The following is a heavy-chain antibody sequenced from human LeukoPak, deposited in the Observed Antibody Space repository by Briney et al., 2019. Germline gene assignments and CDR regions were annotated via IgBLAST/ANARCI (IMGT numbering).Heavy chain of an antibody. Sequence: EASVKVSCKASGYTFTGYYMHWVRQAPGQGLEWMGWINPNSGGTNYAQKFQGRVTMTRDTSISTAYMELSRLRSDDTAVYYCARYDSYYYYGMDVWGQGTTVTVSS. J-gene: IGHJ6*02. D-gene: IGHD3-22*01. CDR2: INPNSGGT. CDR3: ARYDSYYYYGMDV. CDR1: GYTFTGYY. V-gene: IGHV1-2*02.